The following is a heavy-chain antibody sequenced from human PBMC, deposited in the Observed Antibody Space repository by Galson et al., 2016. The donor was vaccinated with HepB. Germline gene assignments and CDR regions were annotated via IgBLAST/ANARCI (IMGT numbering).Heavy chain of an antibody. V-gene: IGHV3-49*04. Sequence: SLRLSCATSGFTYRDSIMNWVRLGPGQGLEWIASITRTDHGGTTEYAASVKGRFTISRDDSKSIPYLQMNSLKNDDTALYYCTRGHYEAYWGKGTLVTVSS. J-gene: IGHJ4*02. D-gene: IGHD3-22*01. CDR2: ITRTDHGGTT. CDR1: GFTYRDSI. CDR3: TRGHYEAY.